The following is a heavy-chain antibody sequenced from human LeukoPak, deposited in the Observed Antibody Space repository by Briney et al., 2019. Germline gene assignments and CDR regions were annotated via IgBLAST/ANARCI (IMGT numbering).Heavy chain of an antibody. CDR2: ITPRGDYI. Sequence: PGASLRLSCAASGFTFSDYTMSWVRQAPGKGLEWVSSITPRGDYIYYADSLKGRFTISRDNAKNSLYLQMSSLRAEDTAVYYCVRHRTASDYWGQGALVTVSS. J-gene: IGHJ4*02. CDR3: VRHRTASDY. V-gene: IGHV3-21*01. CDR1: GFTFSDYT. D-gene: IGHD1-1*01.